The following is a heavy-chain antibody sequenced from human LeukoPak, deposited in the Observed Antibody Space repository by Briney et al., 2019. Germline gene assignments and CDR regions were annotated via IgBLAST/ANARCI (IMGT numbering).Heavy chain of an antibody. D-gene: IGHD1-26*01. CDR3: ARDLNSGSYSFDY. Sequence: GGSLRLSCAASGFTFSSYSMNWVRQAPGKGLEWVSSISSSSSYIYYADSVKGRFTISRDNAKNSLYLQMNSLRAEDTAVYYCARDLNSGSYSFDYWGQGTLVTVSS. J-gene: IGHJ4*02. CDR2: ISSSSSYI. CDR1: GFTFSSYS. V-gene: IGHV3-21*01.